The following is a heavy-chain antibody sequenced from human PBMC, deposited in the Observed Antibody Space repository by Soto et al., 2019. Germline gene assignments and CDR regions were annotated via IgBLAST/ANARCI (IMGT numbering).Heavy chain of an antibody. CDR2: IIPIFGTA. D-gene: IGHD3-22*01. V-gene: IGHV1-69*13. CDR3: ARIPDPGGDYYDSSGYIDY. CDR1: GYTFTSYG. Sequence: ASVKVSCKASGYTFTSYGISWVRQAPGQGLEWMGGIIPIFGTANYAQKFQGRVTITADESTSTAYMELSSLRSEDTAVYYCARIPDPGGDYYDSSGYIDYWGQGTLVTVSS. J-gene: IGHJ4*02.